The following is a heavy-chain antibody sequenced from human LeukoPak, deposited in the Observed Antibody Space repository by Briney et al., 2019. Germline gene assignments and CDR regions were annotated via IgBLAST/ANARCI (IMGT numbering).Heavy chain of an antibody. CDR2: ISSSGNTI. Sequence: GGSLRLSCAASGFTFSSYEMNWVRQAPGKGLEWVSYISSSGNTIYYADSVKGRFTISRDNAKNSLYLQMNSLRAEDTAVYYCARGRAYRDGTDVWGQGTTVTVSS. CDR1: GFTFSSYE. CDR3: ARGRAYRDGTDV. D-gene: IGHD1-26*01. J-gene: IGHJ6*02. V-gene: IGHV3-48*03.